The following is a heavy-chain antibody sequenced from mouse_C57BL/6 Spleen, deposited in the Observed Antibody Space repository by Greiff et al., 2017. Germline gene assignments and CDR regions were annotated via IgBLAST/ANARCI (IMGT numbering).Heavy chain of an antibody. CDR2: IDPSDSYT. V-gene: IGHV1-59*01. D-gene: IGHD1-1*01. CDR3: ARGEDYYGSSSFDD. J-gene: IGHJ2*01. Sequence: QVQLQQPGAELVRPGTSVKLSCKASGYTFTSYWMHWVKQRPGQGLEWIGVIDPSDSYTNYNQKFKGKATLTVDTSSSTAYMQLSSLTSEDSAVYYCARGEDYYGSSSFDDWGQGTTLTVSS. CDR1: GYTFTSYW.